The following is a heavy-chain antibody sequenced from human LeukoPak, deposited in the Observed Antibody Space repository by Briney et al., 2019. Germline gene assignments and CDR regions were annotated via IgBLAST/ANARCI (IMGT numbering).Heavy chain of an antibody. D-gene: IGHD1-26*01. CDR3: ARELIIVGARPYDY. J-gene: IGHJ4*02. V-gene: IGHV3-74*01. CDR2: INGDGSST. Sequence: GGSLRLSCAASGFTFSSYWMHWVRQAPGKGLVWVSRINGDGSSTSYADSVKGRFTISRDNAKNTLYLQMNSLRAEDTAVYYCARELIIVGARPYDYWGQGTLVTVSS. CDR1: GFTFSSYW.